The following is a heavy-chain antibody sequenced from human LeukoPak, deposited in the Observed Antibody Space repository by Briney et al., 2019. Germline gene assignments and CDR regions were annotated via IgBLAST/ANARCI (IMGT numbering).Heavy chain of an antibody. Sequence: EASVKVSCKASGYTFTGYYMHWVRQAPGQGLEWMGWINPNSGGTNYALKFQGRVTMTRDTSINTVYMEVSSLTSDDTAVYFCARKKGDYWGQGTLVTVST. CDR2: INPNSGGT. CDR1: GYTFTGYY. J-gene: IGHJ4*02. V-gene: IGHV1-2*02. CDR3: ARKKGDY.